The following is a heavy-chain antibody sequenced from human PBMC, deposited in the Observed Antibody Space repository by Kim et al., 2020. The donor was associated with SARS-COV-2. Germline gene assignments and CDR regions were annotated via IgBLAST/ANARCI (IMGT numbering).Heavy chain of an antibody. Sequence: GGSLRLSCAAYGFTFSRYSMNWVRQAPGKGLEWVSSISSSSSYIYYADSVKGRFTISRDNAKNSLYLQMNSLRAEDTAVYYCARDSSSWYYFDYWGQGTLVTVSS. CDR3: ARDSSSWYYFDY. V-gene: IGHV3-21*01. CDR2: ISSSSSYI. D-gene: IGHD6-13*01. J-gene: IGHJ4*02. CDR1: GFTFSRYS.